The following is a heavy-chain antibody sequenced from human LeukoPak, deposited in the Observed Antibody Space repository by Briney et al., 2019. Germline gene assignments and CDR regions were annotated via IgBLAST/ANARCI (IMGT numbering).Heavy chain of an antibody. V-gene: IGHV3-23*01. CDR3: AREATRLHYDSSGYYPNCLDY. CDR1: GFTFSSYA. Sequence: GGSLRLSCAASGFTFSSYAMSWVRQAPGKGLEWVSAISGSGDSTYYADSVKGRFTISRDNAKNSLYLQMNSLRAEDTAVYYCAREATRLHYDSSGYYPNCLDYWGQGTLVTVSS. D-gene: IGHD3-22*01. CDR2: ISGSGDST. J-gene: IGHJ4*02.